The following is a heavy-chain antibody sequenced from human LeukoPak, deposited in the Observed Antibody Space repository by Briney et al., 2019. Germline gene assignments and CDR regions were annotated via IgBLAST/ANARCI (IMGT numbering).Heavy chain of an antibody. J-gene: IGHJ4*02. CDR3: ANSIAVAGTLFDY. D-gene: IGHD6-19*01. CDR2: ISRNGGST. CDR1: GFTFNSYP. Sequence: GGSLRLSCSASGFTFNSYPVHWVRQAPGKGLEYVSGISRNGGSTYYADSVKGRFTISRDNSKNTLYLQMSSLRAEDTAVYYCANSIAVAGTLFDYWGQGTLVTVSS. V-gene: IGHV3-64D*06.